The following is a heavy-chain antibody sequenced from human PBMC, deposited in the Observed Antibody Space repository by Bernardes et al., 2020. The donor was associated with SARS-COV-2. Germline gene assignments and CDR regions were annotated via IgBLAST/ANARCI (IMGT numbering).Heavy chain of an antibody. V-gene: IGHV3-7*01. CDR3: ARDSGSYFSFYGMDV. Sequence: GGSLRLSCAASQFTFSSYWMSWVRQAPGKGLEWVAIINQDGSETYYEDSVKGRFTISRDNAQKSLYLRMHSLRAEDTAVYYCARDSGSYFSFYGMDVWGQGTTVTVSS. CDR1: QFTFSSYW. CDR2: INQDGSET. D-gene: IGHD1-26*01. J-gene: IGHJ6*02.